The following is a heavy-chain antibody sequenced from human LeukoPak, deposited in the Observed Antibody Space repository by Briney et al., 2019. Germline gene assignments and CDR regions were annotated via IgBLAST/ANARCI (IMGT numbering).Heavy chain of an antibody. CDR3: ARDRCSSTSCQAYYYYYGMDV. D-gene: IGHD2-2*01. V-gene: IGHV3-21*01. CDR2: ISSSSSYI. CDR1: GFTFSSYS. Sequence: GGSLRLSCAASGFTFSSYSMNWVRQAPGKGLEWVSSISSSSSYIYYADSVKGRFTISRDNAKNSLYLQMNSLRAEDTAVYYCARDRCSSTSCQAYYYYYGMDVWGQGTTVTVSS. J-gene: IGHJ6*02.